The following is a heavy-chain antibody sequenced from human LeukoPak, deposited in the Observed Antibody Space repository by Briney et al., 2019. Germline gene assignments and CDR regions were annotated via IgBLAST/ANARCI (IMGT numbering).Heavy chain of an antibody. CDR3: ARGDGYNSFFGY. CDR1: GFTFSSNA. V-gene: IGHV3-23*01. Sequence: GGSLRLSCAASGFTFSSNAMSWVRQAPGKGLEWVSAISGSGPSTYYTDSVKGRFTISRDNSKNTLYLQMNSLRAEDTAVYYCARGDGYNSFFGYWGQGTLVTVSS. J-gene: IGHJ4*02. CDR2: ISGSGPST. D-gene: IGHD5-24*01.